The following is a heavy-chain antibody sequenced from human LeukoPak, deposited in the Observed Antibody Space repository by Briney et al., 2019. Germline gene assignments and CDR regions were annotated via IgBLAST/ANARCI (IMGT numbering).Heavy chain of an antibody. J-gene: IGHJ4*02. CDR3: ARDSWYGRFMDY. CDR2: IYSGGIT. V-gene: IGHV3-53*01. D-gene: IGHD6-13*01. Sequence: PGGSLRLSCAASGFSVNNSFMNWVRQAPGKGLEWVSLIYSGGITYYADSMKGRFTISRDNSKNTLYLQMNSLRAEDTAVYYCARDSWYGRFMDYWGQGTLVTVSS. CDR1: GFSVNNSF.